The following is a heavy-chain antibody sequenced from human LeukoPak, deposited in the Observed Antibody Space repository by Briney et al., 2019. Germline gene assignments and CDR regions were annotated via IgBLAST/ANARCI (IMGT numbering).Heavy chain of an antibody. Sequence: PGGSLRLSCAASGFTFSSYAMSWVRQAPGKGLEWVSAISGSGDSTYSTDSVKGRFTISRDNSKNTLYLQMNSLRAEDTAVYYCAKKVPANWGSYFDYWGQGTLVTVFS. D-gene: IGHD7-27*01. CDR3: AKKVPANWGSYFDY. CDR1: GFTFSSYA. V-gene: IGHV3-23*01. CDR2: ISGSGDST. J-gene: IGHJ4*02.